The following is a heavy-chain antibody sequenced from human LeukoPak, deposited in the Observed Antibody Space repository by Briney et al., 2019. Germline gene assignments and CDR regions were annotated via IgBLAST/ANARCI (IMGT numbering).Heavy chain of an antibody. J-gene: IGHJ4*02. Sequence: GGSLRLSCAASGFSFNTYWMHWVRQAPGKGLDWVAMIWSDASNQYYADSVKGRFTISRDNSKNTLYLQLNSLRAEDTAVYYCAREVGAIPFDYWGQGTLVTVSS. D-gene: IGHD1-26*01. CDR3: AREVGAIPFDY. V-gene: IGHV3-33*08. CDR1: GFSFNTYW. CDR2: IWSDASNQ.